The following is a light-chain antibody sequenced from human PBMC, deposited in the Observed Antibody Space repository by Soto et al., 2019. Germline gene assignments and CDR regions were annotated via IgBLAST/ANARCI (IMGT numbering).Light chain of an antibody. CDR1: SSNIGAGYE. CDR3: QSYDSSLSGSRV. V-gene: IGLV1-40*01. Sequence: QSLLTQPPSVSGAPGQRVTISCTGSSSNIGAGYEVHWYQQLPGTAPKLLIYADTNRPSGVPDRFSASTSGTSASLAITGLQAEDEADYYCQSYDSSLSGSRVFGGGTKVTVL. J-gene: IGLJ3*02. CDR2: ADT.